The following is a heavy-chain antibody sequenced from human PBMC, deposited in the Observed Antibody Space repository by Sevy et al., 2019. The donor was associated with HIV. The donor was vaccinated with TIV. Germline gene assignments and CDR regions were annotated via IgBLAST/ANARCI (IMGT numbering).Heavy chain of an antibody. V-gene: IGHV3-7*01. D-gene: IGHD2-8*01. CDR3: ATNGGSRPNDAVDT. CDR1: GFSFSWYW. J-gene: IGHJ3*02. Sequence: GGSLRLSCAASGFSFSWYWMSWVRQTPEKGLEWVANIKQDGSEKNYVDSVKGRCTISRDNAKNSLYLQMNTLRVDDTAVYYCATNGGSRPNDAVDTWGQGTMVTVSS. CDR2: IKQDGSEK.